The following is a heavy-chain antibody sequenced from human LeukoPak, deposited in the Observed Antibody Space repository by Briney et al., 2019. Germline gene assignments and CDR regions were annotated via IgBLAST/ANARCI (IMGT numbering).Heavy chain of an antibody. CDR1: GGSISSSSYY. J-gene: IGHJ4*02. CDR3: ARIVGASDY. Sequence: KPSETLSLTCTVSGGSISSSSYYWGWIRQPPGKGLEWIGYIYYSGSTYYNPSLKSRVTISVDTSKNQFSLKLSSVTAADTAVYYCARIVGASDYWGQGTLVTVSS. V-gene: IGHV4-39*01. CDR2: IYYSGST. D-gene: IGHD1-26*01.